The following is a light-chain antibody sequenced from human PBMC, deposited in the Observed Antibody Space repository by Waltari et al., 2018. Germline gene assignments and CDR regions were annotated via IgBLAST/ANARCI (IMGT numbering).Light chain of an antibody. Sequence: EIVMTQSPATLSVSPVERVTLSCRASQSVNSNSAWYQQKPGQAPRLLIYGASTRAAGIPARFSGSGSGTEFTLTISGLQSEDSAVYFCQQFEIWPRTFGQGTKVEIK. CDR2: GAS. CDR3: QQFEIWPRT. V-gene: IGKV3D-15*01. CDR1: QSVNSN. J-gene: IGKJ1*01.